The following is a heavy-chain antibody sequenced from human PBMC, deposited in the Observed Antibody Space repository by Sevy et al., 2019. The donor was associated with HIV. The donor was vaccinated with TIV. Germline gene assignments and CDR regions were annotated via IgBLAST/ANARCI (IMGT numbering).Heavy chain of an antibody. CDR1: GGTFSSYA. CDR3: ARVGSGGSLVVVDASDAFDI. D-gene: IGHD2-15*01. J-gene: IGHJ3*02. Sequence: ASVKVSCKASGGTFSSYAISWVRQAPGQGLEWMGGIIPIFGTANYAQKFQGRVTITADESTRTAYMELSSLRSEDTAVYYCARVGSGGSLVVVDASDAFDIWGQGTMVTVSS. CDR2: IIPIFGTA. V-gene: IGHV1-69*13.